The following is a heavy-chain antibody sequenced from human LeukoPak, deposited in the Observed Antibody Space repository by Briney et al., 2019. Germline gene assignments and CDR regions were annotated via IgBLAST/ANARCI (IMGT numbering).Heavy chain of an antibody. CDR3: ARGVEPLAANTLAY. CDR1: GFTVITND. CDR2: LYSDGNT. D-gene: IGHD1-14*01. V-gene: IGHV3-53*01. Sequence: PGGSLRLSCAASGFTVITNDMTWVRQAPGKGLEWVSVLYSDGNTKYADSVQGRFTISRDNSKNTLYLEMNSLSPDGTAVSYCARGVEPLAANTLAYWGQGTLVTVSS. J-gene: IGHJ4*02.